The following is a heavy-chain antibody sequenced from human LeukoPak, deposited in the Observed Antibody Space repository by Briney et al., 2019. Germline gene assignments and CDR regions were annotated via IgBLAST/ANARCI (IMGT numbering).Heavy chain of an antibody. V-gene: IGHV4-39*07. D-gene: IGHD6-6*01. CDR3: ARAREFSSSSGRAYYFDY. J-gene: IGHJ4*02. CDR2: IYYSGST. Sequence: SETLSLTCTVSGGSISSSSYYWGWIRQPPGKGPEWIGSIYYSGSTYYNPSLKSRVTISLDTAKNQFSLRLNSVTAADTAVYYCARAREFSSSSGRAYYFDYWGQGTLVTVSS. CDR1: GGSISSSSYY.